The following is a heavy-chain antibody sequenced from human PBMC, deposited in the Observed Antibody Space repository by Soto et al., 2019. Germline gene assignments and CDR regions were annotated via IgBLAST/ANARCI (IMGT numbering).Heavy chain of an antibody. CDR3: AAYSHKGY. D-gene: IGHD3-16*01. V-gene: IGHV3-66*01. Sequence: EEQLVESGGDLVQPGGSLRLSCAASGFTVSNNYMSWFRQAPGKELEWVSLIYSGGSTYYADSVKGRFTISRDSSKNTLYLQMNSLRAEDTAMYYCAAYSHKGYWGQGTLVTVSS. CDR1: GFTVSNNY. CDR2: IYSGGST. J-gene: IGHJ4*02.